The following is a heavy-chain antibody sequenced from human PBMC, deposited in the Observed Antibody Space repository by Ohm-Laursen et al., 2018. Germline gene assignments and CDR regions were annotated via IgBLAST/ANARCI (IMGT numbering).Heavy chain of an antibody. J-gene: IGHJ4*02. Sequence: SQTLSLTYTVSGGSFTSYYWSWIRQPPGKGLEWIGYISYSGSTNDNPSLKSRVTILVDTSKSQFSLKLSSVTAADTAVYYCARDVGSTGVDYWGQGTLVTVSS. CDR3: ARDVGSTGVDY. V-gene: IGHV4-59*12. D-gene: IGHD1-1*01. CDR1: GGSFTSYY. CDR2: ISYSGST.